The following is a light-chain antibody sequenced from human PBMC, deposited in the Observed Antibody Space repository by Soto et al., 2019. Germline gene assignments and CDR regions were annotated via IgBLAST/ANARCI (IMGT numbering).Light chain of an antibody. V-gene: IGLV2-14*03. J-gene: IGLJ1*01. CDR1: SSDIGIYNF. CDR3: NSYTSASTYV. Sequence: QSALTQPASVSGSHGQSITIFCTGTSSDIGIYNFVSWYQQHPGKAPKLMIYNVYSRPSGVSSRFSGSKSGNTASLTISWLQAEDEADYYCNSYTSASTYVFGTGTKLTVL. CDR2: NVY.